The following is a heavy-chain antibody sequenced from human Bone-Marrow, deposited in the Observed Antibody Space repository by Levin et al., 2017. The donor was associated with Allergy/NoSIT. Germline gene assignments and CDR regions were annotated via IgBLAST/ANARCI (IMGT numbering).Heavy chain of an antibody. J-gene: IGHJ3*02. V-gene: IGHV3-30*18. CDR2: ISYDGSNK. CDR1: GFTFSSYG. D-gene: IGHD3-22*01. Sequence: GGSLRLSCAASGFTFSSYGMHWVRQAPGKGLEWVAVISYDGSNKYYADSVKGRFTISRDNSKNTLYLQMNSLRAEDTAVYYCAKNMNYYDSSGDHDAFDIWGQGTMVTVSS. CDR3: AKNMNYYDSSGDHDAFDI.